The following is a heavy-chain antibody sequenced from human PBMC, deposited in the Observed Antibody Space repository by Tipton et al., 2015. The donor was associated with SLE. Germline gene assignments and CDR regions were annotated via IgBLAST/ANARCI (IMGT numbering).Heavy chain of an antibody. CDR1: GFTFDDYG. D-gene: IGHD5-12*01. Sequence: SLRLSCPTSGFTFDDYGLSWVRQAPGKGLAWVGLIRRKSDGGTTEYAASVKGRFTISRDDSKSIAYLQMDRLKTEDTAVYSCTRADSACDLHFFDLWGQGSLVTVSS. V-gene: IGHV3-49*04. J-gene: IGHJ4*02. CDR2: IRRKSDGGTT. CDR3: TRADSACDLHFFDL.